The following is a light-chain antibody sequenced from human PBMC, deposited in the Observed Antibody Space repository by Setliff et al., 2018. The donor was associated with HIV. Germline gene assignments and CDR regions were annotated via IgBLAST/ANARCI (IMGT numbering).Light chain of an antibody. J-gene: IGLJ1*01. CDR3: SSYTSSSSYV. V-gene: IGLV2-14*03. CDR2: DVS. CDR1: SSDVGGHNY. Sequence: QSVLTQPASVSGSPGQSITISCTGTSSDVGGHNYVSWYQQHPGKAPKLMIYDVSNRPSGVSNRFSGSKSGNTASLTISGLQAEDEADYYCSSYTSSSSYVFGTGTKV.